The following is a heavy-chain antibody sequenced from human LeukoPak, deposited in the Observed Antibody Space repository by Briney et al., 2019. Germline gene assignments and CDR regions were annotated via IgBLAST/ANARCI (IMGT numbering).Heavy chain of an antibody. V-gene: IGHV3-23*01. Sequence: GGSLRLSCAASGFTFSSYGMSWVRQAPGKGLEWVSAISGSGGSTYYADSVKGRFTIARDNSKNTLYLQMNSLRAADTAVYYCAKGGIPYYYYYMDVWGKGTTVTVSS. CDR3: AKGGIPYYYYYMDV. CDR2: ISGSGGST. J-gene: IGHJ6*03. D-gene: IGHD2-15*01. CDR1: GFTFSSYG.